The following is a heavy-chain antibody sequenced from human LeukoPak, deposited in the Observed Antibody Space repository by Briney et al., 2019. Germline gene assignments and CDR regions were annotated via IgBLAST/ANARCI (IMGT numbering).Heavy chain of an antibody. Sequence: GGSLRLSCAASGITFSSYGMSWVRQAPGKGLEWVSLISWDGGSTYYADSVKGRFTISRDNSKNSLYLQMNSLRTEDTVLYYCAKGATMVRGVTGYYYMDVWGKGTTVAVSS. CDR1: GITFSSYG. D-gene: IGHD3-10*01. CDR3: AKGATMVRGVTGYYYMDV. J-gene: IGHJ6*03. CDR2: ISWDGGST. V-gene: IGHV3-43*02.